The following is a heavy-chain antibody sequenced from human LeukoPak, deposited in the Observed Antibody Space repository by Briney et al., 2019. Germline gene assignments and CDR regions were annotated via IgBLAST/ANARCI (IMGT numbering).Heavy chain of an antibody. CDR1: GFTLSSYW. D-gene: IGHD1-26*01. CDR2: IKQDGSEK. Sequence: GGSLRLSCAASGFTLSSYWMSWDRQAPGKGLEWVANIKQDGSEKIYVDSLKGRFTISRDNARNSLFLQMNSLRAEDTAVYYCARDLPVVGAPGFDYWGQGALITVSS. V-gene: IGHV3-7*01. CDR3: ARDLPVVGAPGFDY. J-gene: IGHJ4*02.